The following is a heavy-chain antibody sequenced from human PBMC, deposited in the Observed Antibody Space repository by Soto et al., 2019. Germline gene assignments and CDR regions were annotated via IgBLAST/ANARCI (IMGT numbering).Heavy chain of an antibody. Sequence: GGSLSLPCAASGFTFSSYWMSWVRQAPGKGLEWVANIKQDGSEKYYVDSVKGRFTISRDNAKNSLYLQMNSLRAKDTAVYYCARDGEYSSGWYAGYWGQGTRVTVSS. V-gene: IGHV3-7*01. J-gene: IGHJ4*02. D-gene: IGHD6-19*01. CDR1: GFTFSSYW. CDR2: IKQDGSEK. CDR3: ARDGEYSSGWYAGY.